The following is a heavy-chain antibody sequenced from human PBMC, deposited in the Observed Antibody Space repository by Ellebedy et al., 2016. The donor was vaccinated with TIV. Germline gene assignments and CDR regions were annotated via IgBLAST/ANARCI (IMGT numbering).Heavy chain of an antibody. J-gene: IGHJ6*02. CDR2: INPSGGST. D-gene: IGHD6-13*01. V-gene: IGHV1-46*01. CDR1: GYTFTSYY. Sequence: ASVKVSCXASGYTFTSYYMHWVRQAPGQGLEWMGIINPSGGSTSYAQKFQGRVTMTRDTSTSTVYMELSSLRSEDTAVYYCARDLRIRYSSSLAEDRYYYYGMDVWGQGTTVTVSS. CDR3: ARDLRIRYSSSLAEDRYYYYGMDV.